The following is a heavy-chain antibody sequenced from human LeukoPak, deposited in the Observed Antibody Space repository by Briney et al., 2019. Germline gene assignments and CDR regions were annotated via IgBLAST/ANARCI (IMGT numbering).Heavy chain of an antibody. V-gene: IGHV4-59*01. CDR1: GGSISSYY. CDR2: IYYSGST. D-gene: IGHD6-13*01. J-gene: IGHJ5*02. Sequence: SETLSLTCTVSGGSISSYYWSWIRQPPGKGLEWIGYIYYSGSTNYNPSLKSRVTISVDTSKNQFSLKLSSVTAADTAVYYCARDLSGDSSSWYGGFDPRGQGTLVTVSS. CDR3: ARDLSGDSSSWYGGFDP.